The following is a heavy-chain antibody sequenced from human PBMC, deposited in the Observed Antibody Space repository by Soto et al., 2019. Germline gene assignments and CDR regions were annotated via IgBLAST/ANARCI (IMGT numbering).Heavy chain of an antibody. V-gene: IGHV3-9*01. CDR1: GFTFDDYA. CDR2: ISWNSGAI. J-gene: IGHJ4*02. D-gene: IGHD4-17*01. Sequence: EVQLVESGGGLVQPGRSLRLSCAASGFTFDDYAMHWVRQAPGKGLEWVSGISWNSGAIGYADSVKGRFTISRDNDKNSLYLQMNSLRADDTALYYCAKGRDYGDNSATGEGLDYWGQGTLVTVSS. CDR3: AKGRDYGDNSATGEGLDY.